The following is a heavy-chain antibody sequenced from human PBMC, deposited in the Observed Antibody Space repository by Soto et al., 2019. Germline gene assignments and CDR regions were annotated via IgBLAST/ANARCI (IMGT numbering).Heavy chain of an antibody. J-gene: IGHJ3*02. CDR3: ARGYLRYFDWLLGFDAFDI. CDR2: IYYSGST. D-gene: IGHD3-9*01. Sequence: SETLSLTCTVSGGSISSYYWSWIRQPPGKGLEWIGYIYYSGSTNYNPSLKSRVTISVDTSKNQFSLKLSSVTAADTAVYYCARGYLRYFDWLLGFDAFDIWGQGTMVTVSS. V-gene: IGHV4-59*01. CDR1: GGSISSYY.